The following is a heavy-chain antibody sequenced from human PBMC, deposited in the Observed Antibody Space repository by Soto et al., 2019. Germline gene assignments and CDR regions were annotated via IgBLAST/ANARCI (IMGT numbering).Heavy chain of an antibody. CDR3: AGRLTTAASLDY. V-gene: IGHV3-53*01. Sequence: VQWVESGGGLIQPGGSLRLSCAASGFTVSNNHMTWVRQATGKGLQLVSFVHGGGSTSYADSVKGRFTFSRDNSKNTLYLQMHSLRANHTAIYYSAGRLTTAASLDYWGRGTLVTVSS. J-gene: IGHJ4*02. CDR1: GFTVSNNH. CDR2: VHGGGST. D-gene: IGHD3-16*01.